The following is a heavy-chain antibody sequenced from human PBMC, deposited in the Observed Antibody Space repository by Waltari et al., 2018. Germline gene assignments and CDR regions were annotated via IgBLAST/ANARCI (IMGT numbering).Heavy chain of an antibody. CDR2: ISVGGDTI. D-gene: IGHD1-26*01. CDR1: GFTFTDYY. J-gene: IGHJ4*02. Sequence: QVQLVESGGGLVKPGGSLRLSCAVSGFTFTDYYMSWIRQAPGKGLEWLSYISVGGDTIYYADSVKGRFTISRDNAKNSLYLQMNSLRAEDTAVYYCARDELGATSFYFDYWGQGALVTVSS. V-gene: IGHV3-11*04. CDR3: ARDELGATSFYFDY.